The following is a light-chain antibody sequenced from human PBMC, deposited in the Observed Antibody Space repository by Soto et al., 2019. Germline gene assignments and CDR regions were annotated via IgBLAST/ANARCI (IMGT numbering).Light chain of an antibody. Sequence: EIVLTQSPGTLSLSPGERATLSCRASQSVSSNYLAWYQQKPGQAPRLLFYGASSRATGIPDRFSGSGSGTDLTLTISRLEPEDFAVYYCQQYGSSPRTFGQGTKV. J-gene: IGKJ1*01. CDR3: QQYGSSPRT. CDR2: GAS. CDR1: QSVSSNY. V-gene: IGKV3-20*01.